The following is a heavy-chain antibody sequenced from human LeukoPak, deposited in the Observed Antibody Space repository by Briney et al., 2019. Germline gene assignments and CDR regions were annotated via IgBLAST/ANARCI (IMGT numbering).Heavy chain of an antibody. CDR1: GGTFSSYA. CDR3: ARSRPTTDFDY. Sequence: SVKVSCKASGGTFSSYAINWVRQAPGQGLEWMGRIIPILGIANYAQKFQGRVTITADKSTSTAYMELSSLRSEDTAVYYCARSRPTTDFDYWGQGTLVTVSS. CDR2: IIPILGIA. J-gene: IGHJ4*02. V-gene: IGHV1-69*04. D-gene: IGHD4-11*01.